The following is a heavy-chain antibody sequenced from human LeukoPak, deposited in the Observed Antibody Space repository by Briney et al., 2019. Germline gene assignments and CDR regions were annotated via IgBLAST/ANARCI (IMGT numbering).Heavy chain of an antibody. Sequence: ASVKVSCKASGYTFTNYGISWVRQAPGQGLEWLGWISTNNGDTNYAQKLQDRVTLTTDTSTTTAYMELRSLRSDDTAVYYCARGIVVVPAAKNYYYYYYMDVWGKGTTVTVSS. J-gene: IGHJ6*03. CDR2: ISTNNGDT. V-gene: IGHV1-18*01. D-gene: IGHD2-2*01. CDR1: GYTFTNYG. CDR3: ARGIVVVPAAKNYYYYYYMDV.